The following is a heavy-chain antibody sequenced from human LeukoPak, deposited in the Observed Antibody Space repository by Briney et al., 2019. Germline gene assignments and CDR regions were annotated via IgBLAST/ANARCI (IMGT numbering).Heavy chain of an antibody. CDR2: IWYDGSNK. J-gene: IGHJ4*02. CDR3: AKDPDCTNGVCYTEDFDY. V-gene: IGHV3-33*06. CDR1: GFTFSSYG. Sequence: GRSLRLSCAASGFTFSSYGMHWVRQAPGKGLEWVAVIWYDGSNKYYADSVKGRFTIPRDNSKNTLYLQMNSLRAEDTAVYYCAKDPDCTNGVCYTEDFDYWGQGTLVTVSS. D-gene: IGHD2-8*01.